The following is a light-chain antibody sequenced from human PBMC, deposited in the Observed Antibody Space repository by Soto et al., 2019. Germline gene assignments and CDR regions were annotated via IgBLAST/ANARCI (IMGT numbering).Light chain of an antibody. CDR3: QKSNRVLGT. Sequence: CRASHDISNYLAWYQQQPGEIPKLLIYDALILQSGVTPRLSGGRSGRDLPPSISGLPLEGVATRYCQKSNRVLGTFGRGTKVDIK. V-gene: IGKV1-27*01. CDR1: HDISNY. CDR2: DAL. J-gene: IGKJ1*01.